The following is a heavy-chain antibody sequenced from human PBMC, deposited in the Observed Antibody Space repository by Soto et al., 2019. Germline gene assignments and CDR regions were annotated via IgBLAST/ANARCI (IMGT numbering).Heavy chain of an antibody. J-gene: IGHJ4*02. V-gene: IGHV3-30*18. CDR3: AKDVAGVGY. CDR2: ISYDGSNK. D-gene: IGHD6-19*01. CDR1: GVPFSSYG. Sequence: GGSLRLSCAASGVPFSSYGMHWVRQAPGKGLEWVAVISYDGSNKYYADSVKGRFTISRDNSKNTLYLQMNSLRAEDTAVYYCAKDVAGVGYWGQGTLVTVSS.